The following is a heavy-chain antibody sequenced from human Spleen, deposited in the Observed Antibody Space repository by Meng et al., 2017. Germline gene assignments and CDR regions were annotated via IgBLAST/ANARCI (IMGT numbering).Heavy chain of an antibody. CDR1: GGSISSGDYY. CDR3: ARIGYSNIWTYYFDY. V-gene: IGHV4-31*03. J-gene: IGHJ4*02. CDR2: IYYTGST. D-gene: IGHD6-13*01. Sequence: SETLSLTCTVSGGSISSGDYYWSWIRQHPGKGLEWIGYIYYTGSTYYNPSLKSRVTISVDTSKNQFSLKLRSVTAADTAVYYCARIGYSNIWTYYFDYWGQGTLVTVSS.